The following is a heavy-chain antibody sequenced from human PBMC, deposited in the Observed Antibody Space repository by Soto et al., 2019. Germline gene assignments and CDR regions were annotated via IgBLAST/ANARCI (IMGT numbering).Heavy chain of an antibody. CDR3: ARRSRIQLWLPLDY. CDR1: GRSISSSSYY. J-gene: IGHJ4*01. Sequence: PSETLSLTCTVSGRSISSSSYYWGWIRQPPGKGLELIGSIYYSGSTYYNPSLKSRVTISVDTSKNQFSLELSSVTAADTAVYYCARRSRIQLWLPLDYWGHGTLVTVSS. V-gene: IGHV4-39*01. CDR2: IYYSGST. D-gene: IGHD5-18*01.